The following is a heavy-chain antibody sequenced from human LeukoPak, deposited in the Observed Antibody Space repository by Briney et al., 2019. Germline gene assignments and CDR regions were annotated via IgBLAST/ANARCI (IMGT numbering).Heavy chain of an antibody. CDR2: ITGTT. V-gene: IGHV3-23*01. CDR3: AKAFREYGSSTYSSFDI. CDR1: GFTFSSYA. J-gene: IGHJ3*02. Sequence: GGSLALSCAASGFTFSSYAMSWVRQAPGKGLQWVSTITGTTHYADSVWGRFTISRDNSKNILYLQMNSLSTEDTAIYYCAKAFREYGSSTYSSFDIWGQGKKVSISS. D-gene: IGHD6-13*01.